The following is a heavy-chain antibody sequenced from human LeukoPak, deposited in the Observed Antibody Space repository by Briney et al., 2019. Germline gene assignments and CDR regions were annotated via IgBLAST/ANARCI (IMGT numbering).Heavy chain of an antibody. Sequence: ASVKVSCKASGYTFTGYCMHWVRQAPGQGLEWMGRINPNSGGTNYAQKFQGRVTMTRDTSISTAYMELSRLRSDDTAVYYCARVYRRIYCSGGSCYPLTSDDAFDIWGQGTMVTVSS. CDR3: ARVYRRIYCSGGSCYPLTSDDAFDI. CDR1: GYTFTGYC. D-gene: IGHD2-15*01. V-gene: IGHV1-2*06. CDR2: INPNSGGT. J-gene: IGHJ3*02.